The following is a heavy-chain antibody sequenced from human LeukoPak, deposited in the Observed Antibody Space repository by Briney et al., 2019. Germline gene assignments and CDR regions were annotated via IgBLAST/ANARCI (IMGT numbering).Heavy chain of an antibody. V-gene: IGHV4-38-2*02. CDR1: GYSISSGYY. D-gene: IGHD3-9*01. CDR2: IYHSGST. J-gene: IGHJ4*02. Sequence: SETLSLTCTVSGYSISSGYYWGWIRQPPGKGLEWIGSIYHSGSTYYNPSLKSRVTISVDTSKNQFSLKLSSVTAADTAVYYCARVYDTGIFDYWGQGTLVTVSS. CDR3: ARVYDTGIFDY.